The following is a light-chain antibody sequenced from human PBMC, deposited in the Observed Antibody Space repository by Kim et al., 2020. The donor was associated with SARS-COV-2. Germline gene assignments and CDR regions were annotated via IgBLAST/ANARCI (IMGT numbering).Light chain of an antibody. Sequence: PGAQATLSSGARESVDSDKLACYQQKYCPAPRPLIYSASTRAVVTPLRFSGSGSATDFTLTISSLEPEDFAVYYCQQYGDSLYTFGQGTKLEI. CDR3: QQYGDSLYT. CDR2: SAS. J-gene: IGKJ2*01. CDR1: ESVDSDK. V-gene: IGKV3-20*01.